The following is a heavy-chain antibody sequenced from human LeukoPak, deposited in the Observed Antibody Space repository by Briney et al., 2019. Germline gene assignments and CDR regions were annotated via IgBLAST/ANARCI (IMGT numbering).Heavy chain of an antibody. Sequence: GGSLRLYCAASGFTFSSYAMTWVPQAPGKGLEWVSAISDSGVSTYYADSVKGRFTISRDNSKNTLYLHMNSLRVEDSALYYCAKLTAPARNYAFWSGYYFDYWGQGTLVTVSS. J-gene: IGHJ4*02. CDR2: ISDSGVST. D-gene: IGHD3-3*01. V-gene: IGHV3-23*01. CDR3: AKLTAPARNYAFWSGYYFDY. CDR1: GFTFSSYA.